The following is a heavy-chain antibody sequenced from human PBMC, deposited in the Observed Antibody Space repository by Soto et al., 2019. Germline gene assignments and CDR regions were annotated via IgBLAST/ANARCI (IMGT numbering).Heavy chain of an antibody. V-gene: IGHV4-30-4*01. J-gene: IGHJ4*02. CDR2: IYYSGST. CDR3: ARVVGYDFWSGYPPYFDY. D-gene: IGHD3-3*01. CDR1: GGSISSGDYY. Sequence: PSETLSLTCTVSGGSISSGDYYWSWIRQPPGKGLEWIGYIYYSGSTYYNPSLKSRVTISVDTSKNQFSLKLSSVTAADTAVYYCARVVGYDFWSGYPPYFDYWGQGTLVTVSS.